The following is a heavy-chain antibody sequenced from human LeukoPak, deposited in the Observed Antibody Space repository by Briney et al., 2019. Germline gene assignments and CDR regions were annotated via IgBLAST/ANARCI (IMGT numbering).Heavy chain of an antibody. V-gene: IGHV3-21*01. CDR2: ISSSSSYI. CDR1: GITSNTYT. CDR3: ARDPYPPGPFDY. J-gene: IGHJ4*02. Sequence: PGGSLRLSCAASGITSNTYTMNWVRQAPGKGLEWVSSISSSSSYIYYADSVKGRFTISRDNAKNSLYLQMNSLRAEDTAVYYCARDPYPPGPFDYWGQGTLVTVSS.